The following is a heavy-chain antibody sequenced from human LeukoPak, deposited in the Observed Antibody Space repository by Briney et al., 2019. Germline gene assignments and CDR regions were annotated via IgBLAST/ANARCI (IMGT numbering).Heavy chain of an antibody. CDR1: GVTFSSYG. Sequence: PGRSLRLSCAASGVTFSSYGMHWVRQAPGKGLEWVAVISNDGSNKHYADSVKGRFTISRDNSRNTLYLQMNSLRAEDTAVYYCAKDLTGVNYCLDQWGRGTLVTVSS. J-gene: IGHJ4*02. D-gene: IGHD1-7*01. V-gene: IGHV3-30*18. CDR2: ISNDGSNK. CDR3: AKDLTGVNYCLDQ.